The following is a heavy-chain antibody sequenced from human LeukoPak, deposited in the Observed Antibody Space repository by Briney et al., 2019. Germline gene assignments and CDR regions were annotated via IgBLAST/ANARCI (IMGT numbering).Heavy chain of an antibody. V-gene: IGHV3-21*01. CDR1: GFTFRTNS. D-gene: IGHD3-16*01. J-gene: IGHJ2*01. CDR2: ISSSSTYI. CDR3: ARPHTRGGYWYFDL. Sequence: GGSLRLSCAASGFTFRTNSMNWVRQAPGKGLEWVSSISSSSTYIHYADSVKGRFTISRDNAKNSLYLQMNSLRAEDTAVYYCARPHTRGGYWYFDLWGRGTLVTVSS.